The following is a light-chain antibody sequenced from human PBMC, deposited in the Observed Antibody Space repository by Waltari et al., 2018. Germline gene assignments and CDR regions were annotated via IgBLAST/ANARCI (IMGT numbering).Light chain of an antibody. Sequence: QSALTQPASVSGSLGQSSTISCTGTSSDVGGYNYFSWYQQHPGKAPKLMIYEVTNRPSGVSKRFSGSKSGNTASLTISGLQAEDEADYYCSSYTSSSTRVFGGGTKLTVL. CDR1: SSDVGGYNY. V-gene: IGLV2-14*01. CDR3: SSYTSSSTRV. CDR2: EVT. J-gene: IGLJ2*01.